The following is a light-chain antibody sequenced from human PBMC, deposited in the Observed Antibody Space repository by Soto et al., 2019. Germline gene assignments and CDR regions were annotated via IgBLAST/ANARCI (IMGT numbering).Light chain of an antibody. Sequence: QSVLTQPPSVSRTPGQRVTISCTRSSSNIGAGYDVHWYQQLPGTAPKLLIYGNSNRPSGVPDRFSGSKSGTSASLAITGLQAEDEADYYCQSYDSSLSGVFGTGTKLTVL. CDR1: SSNIGAGYD. CDR3: QSYDSSLSGV. CDR2: GNS. V-gene: IGLV1-40*01. J-gene: IGLJ1*01.